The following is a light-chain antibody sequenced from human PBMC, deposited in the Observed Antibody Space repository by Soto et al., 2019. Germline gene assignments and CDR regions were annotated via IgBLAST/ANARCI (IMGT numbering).Light chain of an antibody. CDR1: SSDVGDYNY. J-gene: IGLJ1*01. V-gene: IGLV2-14*01. Sequence: QSVLTQPASVSGSPGQSITISCTGTSSDVGDYNYVSWYQQHPGKAPKLMIYDVSYRPSGVSNRFSGSKSGNTASLTISGLQAEDEADYYCCSYTSSGSYVFGSGTKLTVL. CDR3: CSYTSSGSYV. CDR2: DVS.